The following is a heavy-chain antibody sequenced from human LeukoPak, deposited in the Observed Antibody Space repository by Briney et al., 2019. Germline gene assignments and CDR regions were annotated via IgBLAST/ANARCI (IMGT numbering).Heavy chain of an antibody. J-gene: IGHJ4*02. CDR1: GGSISSYY. Sequence: SETLSLTCTVSGGSISSYYWSWIRQPPGKGLEWSGYIYYSGSTNYNPSLKSRVTISVDTSKNQFSLKLSSVTAADTAVYYCARHVTNYYDSSGYFEYWGQGTLVTVSS. D-gene: IGHD3-22*01. CDR2: IYYSGST. CDR3: ARHVTNYYDSSGYFEY. V-gene: IGHV4-59*08.